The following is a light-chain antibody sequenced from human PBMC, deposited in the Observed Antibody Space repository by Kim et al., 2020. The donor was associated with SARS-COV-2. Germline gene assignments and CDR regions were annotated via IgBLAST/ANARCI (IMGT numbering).Light chain of an antibody. CDR1: QGISSY. CDR2: AAS. CDR3: QLYYSYPRT. Sequence: SASTGDRVTIACRASQGISSYLALYQQKPGEAPKLLIYAASTLRSGVPSRFSGSGSGTDFTLTISCLQSEDFATYYCQLYYSYPRTFGQGTKLEI. V-gene: IGKV1-8*01. J-gene: IGKJ2*01.